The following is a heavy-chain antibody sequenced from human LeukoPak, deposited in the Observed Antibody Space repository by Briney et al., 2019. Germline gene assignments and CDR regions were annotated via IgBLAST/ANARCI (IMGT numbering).Heavy chain of an antibody. CDR3: ARHGSGSYYWNYYYYGMDV. D-gene: IGHD3-10*01. V-gene: IGHV4-39*01. CDR2: IYYSGST. CDR1: GGSISSSSYY. Sequence: SETLSLTCTVSGGSISSSSYYWGWIRQPPGKGLEGIGSIYYSGSTYYNPSLNSRVTISVDTSKNQFSLKLSSVTAADTAVYYCARHGSGSYYWNYYYYGMDVWGQGTTVTVSS. J-gene: IGHJ6*02.